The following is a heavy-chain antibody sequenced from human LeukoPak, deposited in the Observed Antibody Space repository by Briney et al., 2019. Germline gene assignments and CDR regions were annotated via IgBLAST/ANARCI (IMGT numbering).Heavy chain of an antibody. CDR3: ATGYCSGGSCYWFDP. V-gene: IGHV4-59*12. CDR2: IYYSGNT. Sequence: SETLSLTCTVSGGSISNYYWSWIRQPPGKGLEWIGYIYYSGNTNYNPSLKSRVTISVDTSKNQFSLKLSSVTAADTAVYYCATGYCSGGSCYWFDPWGQGTLVTVSS. D-gene: IGHD2-15*01. J-gene: IGHJ5*02. CDR1: GGSISNYY.